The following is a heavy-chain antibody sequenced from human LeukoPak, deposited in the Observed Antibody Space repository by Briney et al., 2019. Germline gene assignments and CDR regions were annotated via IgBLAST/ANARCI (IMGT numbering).Heavy chain of an antibody. CDR1: GYTFTGYY. J-gene: IGHJ4*02. CDR3: ARTLERWLQFDY. Sequence: ASVKVSRKASGYTFTGYYMHWVRQAPGQGLEWMGWINPNSGGTNYAQKFQGRVTMTRDTSISTAYMELSRLRSDDTAVYYCARTLERWLQFDYWGQGTLVTVSS. V-gene: IGHV1-2*02. D-gene: IGHD5-24*01. CDR2: INPNSGGT.